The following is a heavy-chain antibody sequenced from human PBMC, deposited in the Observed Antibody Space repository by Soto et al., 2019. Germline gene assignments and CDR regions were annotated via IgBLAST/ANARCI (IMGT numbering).Heavy chain of an antibody. J-gene: IGHJ4*02. V-gene: IGHV3-30-3*01. CDR1: GFTFSSYA. D-gene: IGHD5-18*01. Sequence: GGSLRLSCAASGFTFSSYAMHWVRQAPGKGLEWVAVISYDGSNKYYADSVKGRFTISRDNSKNTLYLQMNSLRAEDTAVYYCARDYAVYSPPVQLPDYWGQGTLVTVSS. CDR2: ISYDGSNK. CDR3: ARDYAVYSPPVQLPDY.